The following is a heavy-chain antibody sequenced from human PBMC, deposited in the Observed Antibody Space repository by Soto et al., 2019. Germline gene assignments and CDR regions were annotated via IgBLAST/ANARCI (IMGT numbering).Heavy chain of an antibody. V-gene: IGHV4-4*07. CDR2: IYTSGSTSQN. J-gene: IGHJ4*02. Sequence: LTCTVSSGSISSYYWSWIRQPAGKGLEWIGRIYTSGSTSQNSYNPSLKSRVAMSLDTSKNQFSLKLSSVTAADTAVYYCARDSVGVAAPGDSWGQGTLVTVSS. D-gene: IGHD6-13*01. CDR3: ARDSVGVAAPGDS. CDR1: SGSISSYY.